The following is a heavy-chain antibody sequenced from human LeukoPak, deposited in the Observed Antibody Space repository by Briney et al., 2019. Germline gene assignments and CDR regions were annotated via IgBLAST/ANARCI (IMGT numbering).Heavy chain of an antibody. V-gene: IGHV4-39*07. CDR1: GGSISSGPYY. D-gene: IGHD3-10*01. CDR3: ARRALIAMVRGVIGTKPFDY. J-gene: IGHJ4*02. CDR2: INHSGST. Sequence: SETLSLTCTVSGGSISSGPYYWGWIRQPPGKGLEWIGEINHSGSTNYNPSLKSRVTISVDTSKNQFSLKLSSVTAADTAVYYCARRALIAMVRGVIGTKPFDYWGQGTLVTVSS.